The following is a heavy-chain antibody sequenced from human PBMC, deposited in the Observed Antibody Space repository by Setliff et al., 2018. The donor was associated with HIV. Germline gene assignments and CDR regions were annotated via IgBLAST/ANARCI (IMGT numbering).Heavy chain of an antibody. CDR1: GDTFTTYA. CDR2: INVGNGDT. Sequence: VKVSCKASGDTFTTYALHWVRQAPGQRLEWVGWINVGNGDTKPSQKFQGRVTITRDTSASTAYMELSSLRSEDTGVYYCAIGSSNWPHRPNNYYFDYWGQGTPVTVSS. D-gene: IGHD6-13*01. J-gene: IGHJ4*02. CDR3: AIGSSNWPHRPNNYYFDY. V-gene: IGHV1-3*01.